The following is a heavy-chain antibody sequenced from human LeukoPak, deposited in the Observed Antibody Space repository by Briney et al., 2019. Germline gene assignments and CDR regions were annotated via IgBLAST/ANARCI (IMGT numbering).Heavy chain of an antibody. Sequence: PSETLSLTCTVSGGSISSYYWSWIRQPPGRGLEWIGYIYTSGSTNYNPSLKSRVTISVDTSKNQFSLKLSSVTAADTAVYYCARKYRSSTRCYDYFDYWGQGTLVTVSS. V-gene: IGHV4-4*09. J-gene: IGHJ4*02. CDR3: ARKYRSSTRCYDYFDY. CDR2: IYTSGST. CDR1: GGSISSYY. D-gene: IGHD2-2*01.